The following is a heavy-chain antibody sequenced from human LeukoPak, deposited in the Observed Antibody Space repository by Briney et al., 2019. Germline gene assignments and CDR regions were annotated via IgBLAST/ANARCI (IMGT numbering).Heavy chain of an antibody. CDR1: GFTFSSYS. CDR2: ISSSSSYI. Sequence: GGSLRLSCAASGFTFSSYSMNWVRQAPGKGLEWVSSISSSSSYIYYADSVKGRFTISRDNAKNSLYLQMNSLRAEDTAVYYCARGLRGSGKTVPDYWGQGPLVTVSS. J-gene: IGHJ4*02. D-gene: IGHD3-10*01. CDR3: ARGLRGSGKTVPDY. V-gene: IGHV3-21*01.